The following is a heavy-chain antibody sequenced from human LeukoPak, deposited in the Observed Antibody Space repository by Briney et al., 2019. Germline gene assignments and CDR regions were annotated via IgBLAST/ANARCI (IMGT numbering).Heavy chain of an antibody. CDR3: AVFTVTTADY. D-gene: IGHD4-17*01. CDR1: GYTFTSYG. CDR2: INPNSGGT. J-gene: IGHJ4*02. Sequence: ASVKVSCKASGYTFTSYGISWVRQAPGQGLEWMGWINPNSGGTNYAQKFQGRVTMTRDTSISTAYMELSRLRSDDTAVYYCAVFTVTTADYWGQGTLVTVSS. V-gene: IGHV1-2*02.